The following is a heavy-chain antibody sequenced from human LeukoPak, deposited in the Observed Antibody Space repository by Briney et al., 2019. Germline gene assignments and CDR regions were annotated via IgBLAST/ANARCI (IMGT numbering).Heavy chain of an antibody. CDR2: IWHDGKNK. CDR3: ARDRGSNDPIDY. D-gene: IGHD2-15*01. J-gene: IGHJ4*02. Sequence: PGGSLRLSCAASGXTFRSYCMHWVRQAPGKVLEWVAVIWHDGKNKYYADSVKGRFTISRDNSKNTLYLQMDSLRAEDTAVYYCARDRGSNDPIDYWGQGTLVTVSS. V-gene: IGHV3-33*01. CDR1: GXTFRSYC.